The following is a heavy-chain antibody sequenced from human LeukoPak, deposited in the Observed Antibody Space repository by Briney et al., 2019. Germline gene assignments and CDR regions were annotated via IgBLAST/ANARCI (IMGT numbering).Heavy chain of an antibody. CDR3: ARHVLGAAAGTDY. Sequence: SETLSLTCTVSSGSISSYYWSWIRQPPGKGLEWIGYIYYSGSTNYNPSLKSRVTISVDTSKNQFSLKLSSVTAADTAVYYCARHVLGAAAGTDYWGQGIQVIVSS. CDR1: SGSISSYY. V-gene: IGHV4-59*08. D-gene: IGHD6-13*01. J-gene: IGHJ4*02. CDR2: IYYSGST.